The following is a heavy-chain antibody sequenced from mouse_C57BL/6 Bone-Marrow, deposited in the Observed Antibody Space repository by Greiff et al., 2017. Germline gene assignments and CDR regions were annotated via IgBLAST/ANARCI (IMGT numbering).Heavy chain of an antibody. J-gene: IGHJ4*01. CDR2: IHPNSGST. D-gene: IGHD3-2*02. CDR3: ARQLRLHYYAMDD. Sequence: VQLQQPGAELVKPGASVKLSCKASGYTFTSYWMHWVKQRPGQGLEWIGMIHPNSGSTNYNEKFKSKATLTVEKSSSTAYMQLSSLTSEDSAVYYCARQLRLHYYAMDDGGQGTSVTVSS. V-gene: IGHV1-64*01. CDR1: GYTFTSYW.